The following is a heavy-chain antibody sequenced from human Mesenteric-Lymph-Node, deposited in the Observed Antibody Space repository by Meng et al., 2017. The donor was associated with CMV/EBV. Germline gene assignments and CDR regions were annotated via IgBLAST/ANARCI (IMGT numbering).Heavy chain of an antibody. CDR1: GFTFSNYC. CDR3: AKDPLGYCSSTSCYSYGMDV. CDR2: ISSSSSYI. D-gene: IGHD2-2*02. V-gene: IGHV3-21*01. Sequence: GGSLRLSCAASGFTFSNYCMNWVRQAPGKGLEWVSSISSSSSYIYYADSVKGRFTISRDNAKNSLYLQMNSLRAEDTAVYYCAKDPLGYCSSTSCYSYGMDVWGQGTTVTVSS. J-gene: IGHJ6*02.